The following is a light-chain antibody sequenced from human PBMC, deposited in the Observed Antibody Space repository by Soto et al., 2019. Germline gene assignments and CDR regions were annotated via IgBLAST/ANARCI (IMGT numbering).Light chain of an antibody. J-gene: IGKJ2*02. CDR3: QQSRGT. V-gene: IGKV1-5*03. CDR2: KAS. CDR1: QSISSW. Sequence: DIQMTQSPSTLSASVGDRVTITCRASQSISSWLAWYQQKPGKAPKLLIYKASSLESGVPSRFSGSGSGTEFTLTIRSLQPDDFATYYCQQSRGTFGQGTKLEIK.